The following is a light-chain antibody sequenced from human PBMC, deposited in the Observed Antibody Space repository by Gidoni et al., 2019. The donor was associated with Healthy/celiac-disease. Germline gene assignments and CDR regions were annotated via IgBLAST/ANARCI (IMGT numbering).Light chain of an antibody. V-gene: IGLV2-14*01. CDR2: EVS. Sequence: QSALTQPASVSGSPGPSITIPCTGTSSAVGGYNYVSWYQQHPGKAPKPMIYEVSNRPSGVSNRFSCSKSGNTASLTISGLQAEDEADYYCSSYTSSRGVVFGGGTKLTVL. CDR1: SSAVGGYNY. CDR3: SSYTSSRGVV. J-gene: IGLJ2*01.